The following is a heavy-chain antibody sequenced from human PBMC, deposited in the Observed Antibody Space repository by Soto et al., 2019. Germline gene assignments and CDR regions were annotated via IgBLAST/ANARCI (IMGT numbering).Heavy chain of an antibody. CDR2: ISSSSSYI. CDR1: GFTFSSYS. CDR3: ARGSITIFGVVEDNWFDP. D-gene: IGHD3-3*01. Sequence: GGSLRLPCAASGFTFSSYSMNWVRQAPGKGLEWVSSISSSSSYIYYADSVKGRFTISRDNAKNSLYLQMNSLRAEDTAVYYCARGSITIFGVVEDNWFDPWGQGTLVTVSS. V-gene: IGHV3-21*01. J-gene: IGHJ5*02.